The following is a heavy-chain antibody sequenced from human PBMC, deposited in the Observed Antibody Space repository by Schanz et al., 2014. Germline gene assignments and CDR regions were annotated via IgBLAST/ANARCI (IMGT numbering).Heavy chain of an antibody. CDR3: VRLDVHDY. J-gene: IGHJ4*02. Sequence: EVQLLESGGGFVQPGGSLRLSCAASGFTFRSYGMHWVRQAPGKGLEWVSNISPTGSSTYYADSVKGRFTISRDNSKNTLYLQMNSLRAEDTAVYYCVRLDVHDYWGQGTLVTVSA. V-gene: IGHV3-23*01. CDR1: GFTFRSYG. CDR2: ISPTGSST.